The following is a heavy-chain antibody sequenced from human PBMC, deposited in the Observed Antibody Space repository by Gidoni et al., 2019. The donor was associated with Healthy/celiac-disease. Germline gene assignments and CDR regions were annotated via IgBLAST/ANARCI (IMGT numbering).Heavy chain of an antibody. J-gene: IGHJ6*02. CDR3: ARDLHRGVDYYYYGMDV. Sequence: QVQLVESGGGVVQPGTSPRLSCAASGFTFANSPMHWVRQAPGKGLEWVAIISFDETDKYYADSVKGRFTISRDNSKNTLYLQMNSLRPEDTAVYYCARDLHRGVDYYYYGMDVWGQGTTVTVSS. V-gene: IGHV3-30-3*01. CDR2: ISFDETDK. D-gene: IGHD3-10*01. CDR1: GFTFANSP.